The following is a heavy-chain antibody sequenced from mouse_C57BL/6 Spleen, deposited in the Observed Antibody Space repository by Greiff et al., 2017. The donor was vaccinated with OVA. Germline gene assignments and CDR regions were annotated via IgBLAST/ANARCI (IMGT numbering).Heavy chain of an antibody. D-gene: IGHD1-1*01. CDR2: IDPSDSYT. CDR3: ARSHYYGSSNFDY. CDR1: GYTFTSYW. V-gene: IGHV1-50*01. J-gene: IGHJ2*01. Sequence: VQLQQPGAELVKPGASVKLSCKASGYTFTSYWMQWVKQRPGQGLEWIGEIDPSDSYTNYNQKFKGKATLTVDTSSSTAYMQLSSLTSEDSAVYYCARSHYYGSSNFDYWGQGTTLTVSS.